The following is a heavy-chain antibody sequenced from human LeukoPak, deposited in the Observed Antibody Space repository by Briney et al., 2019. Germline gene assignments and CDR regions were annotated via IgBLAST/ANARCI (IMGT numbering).Heavy chain of an antibody. D-gene: IGHD3-10*01. Sequence: GGSLRLSCAASGFTFSDYYMSWIRQAPGKGLEWVSYISSSGGTIYYADSVKGRFTISRDNAKNSLYLQMNSLRAEDTAVYYCASYYYYGSEDYWGQGTLVTVSS. CDR3: ASYYYYGSEDY. V-gene: IGHV3-11*01. CDR1: GFTFSDYY. J-gene: IGHJ4*02. CDR2: ISSSGGTI.